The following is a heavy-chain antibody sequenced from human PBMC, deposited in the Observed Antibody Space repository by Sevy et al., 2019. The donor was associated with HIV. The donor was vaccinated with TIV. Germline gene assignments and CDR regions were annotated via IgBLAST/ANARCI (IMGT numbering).Heavy chain of an antibody. V-gene: IGHV3-66*02. CDR2: IYSGGST. CDR1: GFTVSSNY. J-gene: IGHJ4*02. D-gene: IGHD3-22*01. Sequence: GGFLRLSCAASGFTVSSNYMSWVRQAPGKGLEWVSVIYSGGSTYYADSVKGRFTISRDNSKNTLYLQMNSLRAEDTAVYYCASTTLHYYYDSSGRYDYWGQGTLVTVSS. CDR3: ASTTLHYYYDSSGRYDY.